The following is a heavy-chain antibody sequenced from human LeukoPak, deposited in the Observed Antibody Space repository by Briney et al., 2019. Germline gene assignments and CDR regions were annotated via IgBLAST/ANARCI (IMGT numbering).Heavy chain of an antibody. V-gene: IGHV1-69*05. Sequence: GSSVKVSCKASGGTFSSYAISWVRQAPGQGLEWMGGIIPIFGTANYAQKFQGRVTITTDESTSTAYMELSSLRSEDTAVYYCASSCSSTSCYVGDETNDFDYWGQGTLVTVSS. J-gene: IGHJ4*02. CDR1: GGTFSSYA. CDR3: ASSCSSTSCYVGDETNDFDY. CDR2: IIPIFGTA. D-gene: IGHD2-2*01.